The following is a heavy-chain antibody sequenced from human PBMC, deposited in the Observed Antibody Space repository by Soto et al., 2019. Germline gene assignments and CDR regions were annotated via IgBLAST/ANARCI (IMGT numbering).Heavy chain of an antibody. J-gene: IGHJ6*02. CDR2: IYPGDSDA. CDR1: GCSFTSYW. D-gene: IGHD2-2*01. Sequence: GESLKISCKGSGCSFTSYWIGCVRQMPWKGLEWMGIIYPGDSDARCSPTFQGQVTISAVKAISTAFRQWSSLKASATAMYYCARRSRYAVGVYGMDVWGQGTTVTVSS. CDR3: ARRSRYAVGVYGMDV. V-gene: IGHV5-51*01.